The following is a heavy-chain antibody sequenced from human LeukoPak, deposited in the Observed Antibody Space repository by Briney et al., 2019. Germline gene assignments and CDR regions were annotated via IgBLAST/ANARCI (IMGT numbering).Heavy chain of an antibody. Sequence: SETLSLTCTVSGGSISSYYWSWIRQPPGKGLEWIGYIYYSGSTNYNPSLKSRVTISVDTSKNQFSPKLSSVTAADTAVYYCARLYYRVKLFDYWGQGTLVTVSS. J-gene: IGHJ4*02. V-gene: IGHV4-59*01. CDR2: IYYSGST. CDR3: ARLYYRVKLFDY. D-gene: IGHD1-14*01. CDR1: GGSISSYY.